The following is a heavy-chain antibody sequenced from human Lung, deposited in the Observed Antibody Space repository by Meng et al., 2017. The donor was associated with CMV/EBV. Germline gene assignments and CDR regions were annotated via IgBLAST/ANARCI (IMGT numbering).Heavy chain of an antibody. J-gene: IGHJ5*02. CDR2: INSGGTTT. Sequence: GQLGVAGGGLVHPGEPLRPSCVASGFSFSSYWMHWVRQRPGKGLVWVARINSGGTTTTYADSVKGRFTISRDNAKNTLYLQMNSLRGEDTAVYYCARDVMGWFDPWGQGALVTVSS. CDR1: GFSFSSYW. CDR3: ARDVMGWFDP. V-gene: IGHV3-74*01. D-gene: IGHD2-8*01.